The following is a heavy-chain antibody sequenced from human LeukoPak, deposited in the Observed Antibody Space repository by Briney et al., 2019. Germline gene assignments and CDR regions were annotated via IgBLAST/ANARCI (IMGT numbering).Heavy chain of an antibody. CDR2: IYTSGST. Sequence: SETLSLTCTVSGGSISSYYWSWIRQPPGKGLEWIGYIYTSGSTNYNPSLKSRVTISVDTSKNQFSLKLSSVTAADTAVYYCPRRPPSGPYSDYWGQGTLVTVSS. D-gene: IGHD6-19*01. J-gene: IGHJ4*02. CDR1: GGSISSYY. V-gene: IGHV4-4*09. CDR3: PRRPPSGPYSDY.